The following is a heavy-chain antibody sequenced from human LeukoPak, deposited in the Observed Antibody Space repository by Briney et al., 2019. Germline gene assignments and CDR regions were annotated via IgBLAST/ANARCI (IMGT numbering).Heavy chain of an antibody. CDR3: ASWPRATVSSDWFDP. CDR2: INHSGST. CDR1: GGSISSSSYY. V-gene: IGHV4-39*07. D-gene: IGHD4-4*01. Sequence: TSETLSLTCTVSGGSISSSSYYWSWIRQPPGKGLEWIGEINHSGSTNYNPSLKSRVTISVDTSKNQFSLKLSSVTAADTAVYYCASWPRATVSSDWFDPWGQGTLVTVSS. J-gene: IGHJ5*02.